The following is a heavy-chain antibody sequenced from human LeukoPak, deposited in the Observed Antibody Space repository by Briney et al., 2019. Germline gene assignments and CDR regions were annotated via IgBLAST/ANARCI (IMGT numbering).Heavy chain of an antibody. V-gene: IGHV3-15*07. D-gene: IGHD1-20*01. Sequence: PEGSLRLSCAASGFTFTTYSMNWVRQAPGKGLEWVGRIKSKADGETIDYAAPVKGRFTFSRDDSKNMLYLQMNSLKSEDTAVYYCSTLTSRGLSDSWGQGTLVTVSS. CDR2: IKSKADGETI. CDR3: STLTSRGLSDS. CDR1: GFTFTTYS. J-gene: IGHJ4*02.